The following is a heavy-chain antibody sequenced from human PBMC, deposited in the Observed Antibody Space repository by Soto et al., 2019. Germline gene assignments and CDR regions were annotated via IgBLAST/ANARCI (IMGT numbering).Heavy chain of an antibody. J-gene: IGHJ4*02. CDR3: ARQIYDSDTGPNFQYYFDS. CDR1: GYSFTTYW. Sequence: GESLKISCKASGYSFTTYWIGWVRQMPGKGLEWMGIIYPGDPDTRYSPSFQGQVTISADKSISTAYLQWSSLKASDSAMFYCARQIYDSDTGPNFQYYFDSWGQGTPVTVSS. D-gene: IGHD3-22*01. CDR2: IYPGDPDT. V-gene: IGHV5-51*01.